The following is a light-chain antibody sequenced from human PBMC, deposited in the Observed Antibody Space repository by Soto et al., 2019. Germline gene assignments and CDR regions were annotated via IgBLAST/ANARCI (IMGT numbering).Light chain of an antibody. CDR3: QKYNSYSWT. CDR1: QTISSW. J-gene: IGKJ1*01. CDR2: KAS. Sequence: DIQMTQSPSTLSGYLGDSVTITCRASQTISSWLAWYQQKPWKAPKLLIYKASTLKSGVPSRLSGSGSGKEFTLTISRLQPEDFATYYCQKYNSYSWTFGQGTKVDIK. V-gene: IGKV1-5*03.